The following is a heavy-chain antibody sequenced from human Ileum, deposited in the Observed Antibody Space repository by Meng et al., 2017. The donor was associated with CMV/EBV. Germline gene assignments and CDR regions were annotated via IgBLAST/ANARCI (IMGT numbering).Heavy chain of an antibody. Sequence: QLQGPGPGLVKPSATLSLPCSVFGASITSYYWAGIRQPAGKGLEFIGRMRPSGNIDYNLSLMSRVTMSVDTSKNHLSLNLKSVTAADTAVYYCVRAAARGVPVDHWGQGMLVTVSS. D-gene: IGHD3-10*01. CDR1: GASITSYY. V-gene: IGHV4-4*07. J-gene: IGHJ4*02. CDR3: VRAAARGVPVDH. CDR2: MRPSGNI.